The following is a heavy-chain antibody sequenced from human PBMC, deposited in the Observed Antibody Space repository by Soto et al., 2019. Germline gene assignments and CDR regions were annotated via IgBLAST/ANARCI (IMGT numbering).Heavy chain of an antibody. V-gene: IGHV3-30*03. Sequence: GGSLRLSCAASGFTFSSYCMHWVRQAPGKGLEWVAVISYNGSNKYYADSVKGRFTISRDNSKNTLYLQMNSLRAEDTAVYYCARERIPGYYYYYGMDVWGQGTTVTVSS. CDR2: ISYNGSNK. D-gene: IGHD2-21*01. CDR3: ARERIPGYYYYYGMDV. CDR1: GFTFSSYC. J-gene: IGHJ6*02.